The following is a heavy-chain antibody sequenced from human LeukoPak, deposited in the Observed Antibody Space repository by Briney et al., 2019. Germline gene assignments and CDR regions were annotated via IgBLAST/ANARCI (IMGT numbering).Heavy chain of an antibody. D-gene: IGHD2-2*01. CDR1: GFTFSSYG. CDR2: IRYDGSNK. J-gene: IGHJ6*03. CDR3: AKGDCSSTSCYQGYYYYYMDV. Sequence: GGSLRLSCAASGFTFSSYGMHWVRQAPGKGLEWVAFIRYDGSNKYYADSMKGRFTISRDNSKNTLYLQMNSLRAEDTAVYYCAKGDCSSTSCYQGYYYYYMDVWGKGTTVTVSS. V-gene: IGHV3-30*02.